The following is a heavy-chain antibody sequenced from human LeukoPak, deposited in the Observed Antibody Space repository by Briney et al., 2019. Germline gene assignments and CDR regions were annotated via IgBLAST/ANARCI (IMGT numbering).Heavy chain of an antibody. CDR3: AREDYISSWYPHYYMDV. J-gene: IGHJ6*03. V-gene: IGHV3-7*01. CDR2: IKQDGSAK. CDR1: GFTFSSHW. D-gene: IGHD6-13*01. Sequence: TGGSLRLSCAASGFTFSSHWMSWVRQAPGKGLEWVANIKQDGSAKYYVYSAKGRFTISRDNAKNSLYLQMNSLRAEDTAVYYCAREDYISSWYPHYYMDVWGKGTTVTISS.